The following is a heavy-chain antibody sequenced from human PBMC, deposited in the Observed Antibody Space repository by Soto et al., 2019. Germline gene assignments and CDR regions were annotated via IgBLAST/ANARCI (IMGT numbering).Heavy chain of an antibody. Sequence: SETLSLTCTVSGGSIDSGDYYWSWIRQPPGKGLEWIGYVYYSGTTNYNPFLKSRVTLSLDKSKNQFSLKMNSVTAADTAVYFCAGGVIAPPYYFDPWGQGTLVTVSS. D-gene: IGHD3-22*01. V-gene: IGHV4-61*08. CDR2: VYYSGTT. CDR3: AGGVIAPPYYFDP. J-gene: IGHJ5*02. CDR1: GGSIDSGDYY.